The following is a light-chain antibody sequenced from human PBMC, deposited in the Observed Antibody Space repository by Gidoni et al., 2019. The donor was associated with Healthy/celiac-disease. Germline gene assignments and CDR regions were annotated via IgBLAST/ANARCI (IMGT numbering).Light chain of an antibody. CDR3: QQSYSTLFGFT. CDR2: AAS. Sequence: DIQMTQSPSSLSASVGDRVTITCRASQSISSYLNWYQQKPGKAPKLLIYAASSLQSGVPSRFSGSGSGTDFTLTISSLQPEDFATYYCQQSYSTLFGFTFGPETKVDIK. CDR1: QSISSY. J-gene: IGKJ3*01. V-gene: IGKV1-39*01.